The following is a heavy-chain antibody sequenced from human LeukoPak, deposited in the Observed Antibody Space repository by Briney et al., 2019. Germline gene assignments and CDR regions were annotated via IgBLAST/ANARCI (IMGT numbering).Heavy chain of an antibody. Sequence: GGSLRLSCAASGFTFSSYAMNWVRQAPGKGLEWVSVISSSGGTTNFSDSVKGRFIISSDNSKNTLYLQMNSLRAEDTAVYYCAKAGIAVPATPEYCGQGTQVTVSS. J-gene: IGHJ4*02. CDR3: AKAGIAVPATPEY. V-gene: IGHV3-23*01. D-gene: IGHD6-19*01. CDR2: ISSSGGTT. CDR1: GFTFSSYA.